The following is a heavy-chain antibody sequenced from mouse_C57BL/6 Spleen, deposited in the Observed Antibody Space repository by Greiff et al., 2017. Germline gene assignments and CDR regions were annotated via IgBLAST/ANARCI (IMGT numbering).Heavy chain of an antibody. D-gene: IGHD3-2*02. Sequence: QVHVKQPGAELVKPGASVKMSCKASGYTFTSYWITWVKQRPGQGLEWIGDIYPGSGSTNYNEKFKSKATLTVDKSSSTAYMQLSSLTSEDSAVYYCARRGQLRSSYAMDYWGQGTSVTVSS. CDR3: ARRGQLRSSYAMDY. J-gene: IGHJ4*01. CDR1: GYTFTSYW. V-gene: IGHV1-55*01. CDR2: IYPGSGST.